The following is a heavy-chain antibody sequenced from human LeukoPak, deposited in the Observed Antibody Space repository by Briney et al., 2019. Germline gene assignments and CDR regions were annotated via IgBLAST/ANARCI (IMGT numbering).Heavy chain of an antibody. Sequence: GGSLRLSCAASGFTFSSYAMSWVRQAPGKGLEWVSAISGSGGSTYYADSVKGRFTISRDNSKNTLYLQMNSLRAEDTAVYYCAKVLSGAAAGIPPPYYYYGMDVWGQGTTVTVSS. D-gene: IGHD6-13*01. CDR3: AKVLSGAAAGIPPPYYYYGMDV. CDR2: ISGSGGST. V-gene: IGHV3-23*01. J-gene: IGHJ6*02. CDR1: GFTFSSYA.